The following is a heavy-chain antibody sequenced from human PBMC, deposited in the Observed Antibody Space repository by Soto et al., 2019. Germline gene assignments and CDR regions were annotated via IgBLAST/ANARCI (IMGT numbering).Heavy chain of an antibody. CDR2: ISGSGDST. CDR3: AKGVPGIAVAGTGYFQH. Sequence: GGSLRLSCAASGFTFSSYAMSWVRQAPGKGLEWVSGISGSGDSTYYADSVKGRFTISRDNSKNTLYLQMNSRRAEDTAVYYCAKGVPGIAVAGTGYFQHWGQGTLVTVSS. V-gene: IGHV3-23*01. J-gene: IGHJ1*01. CDR1: GFTFSSYA. D-gene: IGHD6-19*01.